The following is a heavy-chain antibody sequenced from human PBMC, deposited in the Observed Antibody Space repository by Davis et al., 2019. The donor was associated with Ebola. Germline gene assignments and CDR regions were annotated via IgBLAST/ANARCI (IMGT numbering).Heavy chain of an antibody. CDR3: ARSTSTTVVTSADAFDT. J-gene: IGHJ3*02. CDR1: GGSVSSGSYY. D-gene: IGHD4-23*01. CDR2: IYYSGST. Sequence: PSETLSLTCTVSGGSVSSGSYYWRWIRQPPGKGLERIGYIYYSGSTNYNPSLKSRVTISVDTSKNQFSLKLSSVTAADTAVYYCARSTSTTVVTSADAFDTWGQGTMVTVSS. V-gene: IGHV4-61*01.